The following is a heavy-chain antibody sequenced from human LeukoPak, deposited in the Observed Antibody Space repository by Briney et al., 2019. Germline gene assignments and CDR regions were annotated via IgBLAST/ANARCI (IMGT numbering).Heavy chain of an antibody. D-gene: IGHD2-21*02. CDR2: IYPGDYET. V-gene: IGHV5-51*01. CDR3: AIPPGYCGNDCSFDH. J-gene: IGHJ4*02. Sequence: GESLKISCEGSGYSFSNYWIGWVRQMPGKGLEWMGIIYPGDYETRYSPSFQGLVTISVDKSISTAYLQWSSLEASDTAMYYCAIPPGYCGNDCSFDHWGQGTLVTDSS. CDR1: GYSFSNYW.